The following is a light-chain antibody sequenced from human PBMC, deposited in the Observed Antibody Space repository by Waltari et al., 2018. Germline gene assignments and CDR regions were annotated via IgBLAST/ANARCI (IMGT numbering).Light chain of an antibody. V-gene: IGKV3-15*01. CDR2: EAS. J-gene: IGKJ1*01. CDR3: QQFNDWPRT. Sequence: EVVMTQSPATLSVSQGERATLYCRASQSISINMVWYQQRPGQAPRLLIYEASMRATDIPARFSGSGSGTEFTLTISSVQSEDAAVYYCQQFNDWPRTFGQGTKEEIK. CDR1: QSISIN.